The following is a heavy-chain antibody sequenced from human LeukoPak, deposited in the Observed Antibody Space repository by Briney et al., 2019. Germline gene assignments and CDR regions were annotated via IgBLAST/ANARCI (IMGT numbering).Heavy chain of an antibody. V-gene: IGHV4-39*01. CDR1: GDSISSSSHF. D-gene: IGHD2-8*01. Sequence: PSETLSLTCTVSGDSISSSSHFCGWIRQPPGKGLEWIGSIDYSGTTYYNPSLKSRVTISADTSKNQFSLRLSSVTAADTAVYYCARLSPRCCEYWGQGTLVTVSS. CDR3: ARLSPRCCEY. J-gene: IGHJ4*02. CDR2: IDYSGTT.